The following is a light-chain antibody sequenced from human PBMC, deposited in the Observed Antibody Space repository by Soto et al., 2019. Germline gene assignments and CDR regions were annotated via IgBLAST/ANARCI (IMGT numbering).Light chain of an antibody. J-gene: IGLJ3*02. Sequence: QSVLTQPASVSGSAGQSITISCAGTSADVGAYNYVSWYQQHPGRAPKLVLYDVSDRPSGVSDRFSGSKSGNTASLTISGLQTEDEADYYCSSYTTSSTTLVVFGGGTKVTVL. CDR3: SSYTTSSTTLVV. CDR2: DVS. CDR1: SADVGAYNY. V-gene: IGLV2-14*01.